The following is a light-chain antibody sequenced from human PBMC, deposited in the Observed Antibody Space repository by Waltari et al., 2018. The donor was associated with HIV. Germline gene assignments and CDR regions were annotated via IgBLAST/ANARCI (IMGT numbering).Light chain of an antibody. J-gene: IGLJ2*01. CDR1: SSDAVGYNL. CDR2: EVS. V-gene: IGLV2-23*02. Sequence: QSALTPPASVSGSPGQSIPIPCTGTSSDAVGYNLVSCYQQHPAKAPKLMIYEVSKRPSGVSNRFSGSKSGNTASLTISGLQAEDEADYYCCAYAGSTTYVIFGGGTKLTVL. CDR3: CAYAGSTTYVI.